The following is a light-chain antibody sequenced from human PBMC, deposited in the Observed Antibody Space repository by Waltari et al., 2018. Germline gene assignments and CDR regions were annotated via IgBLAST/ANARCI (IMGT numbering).Light chain of an antibody. CDR2: GDN. Sequence: QSVLTQPPSASGTPGQRVTISRSGSLSTIQSHTVHWYRQLPGTAPNLLIYGDNQRPSGVPDRFSGSKSGTSASLAISGLQSADEADYYCAGWDDSLNGPVFGGGTKLTVL. CDR1: LSTIQSHT. J-gene: IGLJ3*02. CDR3: AGWDDSLNGPV. V-gene: IGLV1-44*01.